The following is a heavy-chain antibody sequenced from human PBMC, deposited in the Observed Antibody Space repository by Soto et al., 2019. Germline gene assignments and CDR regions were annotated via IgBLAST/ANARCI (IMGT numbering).Heavy chain of an antibody. CDR1: GFTFSDYY. CDR3: ATQPYYDFWSGYYPEFDY. D-gene: IGHD3-3*01. J-gene: IGHJ4*02. V-gene: IGHV3-11*01. CDR2: ISSSGSTI. Sequence: GGSLRLSCAASGFTFSDYYMSWIRQAPGKGLEWVSYISSSGSTIYYADSVKGRFTISRDNAKNSLYLQMNSLRAEDTAVYYCATQPYYDFWSGYYPEFDYWGQGTLVTVSS.